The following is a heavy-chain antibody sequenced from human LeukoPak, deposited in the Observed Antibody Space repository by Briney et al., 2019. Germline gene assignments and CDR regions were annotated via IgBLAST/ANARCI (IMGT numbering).Heavy chain of an antibody. CDR3: ASSTGAHYYYYGMDV. CDR2: IIPIFGTA. J-gene: IGHJ6*02. CDR1: GGTFSSYA. D-gene: IGHD1-26*01. Sequence: ASVTVSCKASGGTFSSYAISWVRQAPGQGLEWMGGIIPIFGTANYAQKFQGRVTITADESTSTAYMELSSLRSEDTAVYYCASSTGAHYYYYGMDVWGQGTTVTVSS. V-gene: IGHV1-69*13.